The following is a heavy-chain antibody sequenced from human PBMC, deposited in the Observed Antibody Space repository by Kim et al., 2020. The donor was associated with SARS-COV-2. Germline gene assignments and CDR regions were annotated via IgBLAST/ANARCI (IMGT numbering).Heavy chain of an antibody. V-gene: IGHV4-34*01. D-gene: IGHD3-10*01. CDR3: ARGPRAGQGSGSPIDY. CDR1: GGSFSGYY. Sequence: SETLSLTCAVYGGSFSGYYWSWIRQPPGKGLEWIGEINHSGSTNYNPSLKSRVTISVDTSKNQFSLKLSSVTAADTAVYYCARGPRAGQGSGSPIDYWGQGTLVTVSS. J-gene: IGHJ4*02. CDR2: INHSGST.